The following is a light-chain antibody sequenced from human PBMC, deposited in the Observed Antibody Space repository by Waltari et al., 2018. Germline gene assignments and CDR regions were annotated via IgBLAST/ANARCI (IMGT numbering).Light chain of an antibody. Sequence: EIVLTQSPATLSLSPGAIATLSCRASQSVSSYLACYQQKPGQAPRLLIYDASNRATGIPARFSGSGSGTDFTLTISSLEPEDFAVYYCQQRSNWPPWTFGQGTKVEIK. CDR1: QSVSSY. V-gene: IGKV3-11*01. CDR3: QQRSNWPPWT. J-gene: IGKJ1*01. CDR2: DAS.